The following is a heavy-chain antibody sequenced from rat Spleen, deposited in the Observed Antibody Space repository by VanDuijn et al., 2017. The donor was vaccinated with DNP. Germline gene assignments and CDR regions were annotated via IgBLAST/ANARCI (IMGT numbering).Heavy chain of an antibody. J-gene: IGHJ2*01. D-gene: IGHD4-3*01. V-gene: IGHV5-22*01. CDR1: GFTFSDYY. CDR3: VRWNSGHFDY. CDR2: IGSDGYAP. Sequence: AASGFTFSDYYMAWVRQASTRGLEWVAYIGSDGYAPYYGVSVKGRFTISRDTAKSTLYLQMNSLRSEDMATYYCVRWNSGHFDYWGQGVMVTVSS.